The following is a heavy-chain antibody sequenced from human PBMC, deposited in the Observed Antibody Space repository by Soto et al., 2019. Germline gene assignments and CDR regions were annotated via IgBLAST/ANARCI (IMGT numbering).Heavy chain of an antibody. J-gene: IGHJ4*02. CDR1: GFTVGDYA. CDR3: TRDFEAVAGHFDY. Sequence: LRLSCTASGFTVGDYAMSWFRQAPGKGLEWVGFIRSKAYGGTTEYAASVKGRFTISRDDSKSIAYLQMNSLKTEDTAVYYCTRDFEAVAGHFDYWGQGTLVTVS. V-gene: IGHV3-49*03. D-gene: IGHD6-19*01. CDR2: IRSKAYGGTT.